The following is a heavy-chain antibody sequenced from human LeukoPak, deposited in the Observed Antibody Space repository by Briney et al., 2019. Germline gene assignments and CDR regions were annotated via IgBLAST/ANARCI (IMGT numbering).Heavy chain of an antibody. CDR1: GFTFSNFE. CDR3: LPDAFDI. CDR2: ISSSGSAI. J-gene: IGHJ3*02. V-gene: IGHV3-48*03. Sequence: GGSLRLSCAASGFTFSNFEVRWVRQAPEKGLELVSYISSSGSAIYYADSVKGRFTISRDNAKDSPDLRMNNLRAEDTSVYYCLPDAFDIWGQGTMVTVSS.